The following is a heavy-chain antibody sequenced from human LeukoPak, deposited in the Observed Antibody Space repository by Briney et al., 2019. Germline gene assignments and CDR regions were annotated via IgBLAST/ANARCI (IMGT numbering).Heavy chain of an antibody. J-gene: IGHJ4*02. CDR1: GYTFTSYY. Sequence: GASVKVSCKASGYTFTSYYMHWVRQAPGQGLEWMGGITAIFRTTNYAQKFQGRVTITADESMSTVYMELSSLRSEDTAVYYCARHSGYHSTMYLDYWGQGTLVTVSS. CDR3: ARHSGYHSTMYLDY. CDR2: ITAIFRTT. D-gene: IGHD3-22*01. V-gene: IGHV1-69*13.